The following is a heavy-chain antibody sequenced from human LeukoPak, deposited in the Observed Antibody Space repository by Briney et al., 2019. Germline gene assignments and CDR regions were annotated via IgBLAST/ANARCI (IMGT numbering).Heavy chain of an antibody. V-gene: IGHV4-34*01. Sequence: SETLSLTCAVYGGSFSGYYWSWIRQPPGKGLEWIGEINHSGSTNYNPSLKSRVTISVDTSKNQFSLKLSSVTAADTAVYYCARHIAVPYYDFWSGYQPFDYWGQGTLVTVSS. CDR2: INHSGST. CDR1: GGSFSGYY. J-gene: IGHJ4*02. D-gene: IGHD3-3*01. CDR3: ARHIAVPYYDFWSGYQPFDY.